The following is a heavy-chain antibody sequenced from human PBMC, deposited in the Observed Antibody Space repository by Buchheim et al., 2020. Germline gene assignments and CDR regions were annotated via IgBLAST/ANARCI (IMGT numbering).Heavy chain of an antibody. D-gene: IGHD3-16*02. CDR2: IYYSGST. CDR1: GGSISSGGYY. Sequence: QVQLQESGPGLVKPSQTLSLTCTVSGGSISSGGYYWSWIRQHPGKGLEWIGYIYYSGSTYYNPSLKSRVTISVDTSKNQFSLKLSSVTAADTAVYYCARDSPAYDYVWGSYRSKYYGMDVWGQGTT. CDR3: ARDSPAYDYVWGSYRSKYYGMDV. J-gene: IGHJ6*02. V-gene: IGHV4-31*03.